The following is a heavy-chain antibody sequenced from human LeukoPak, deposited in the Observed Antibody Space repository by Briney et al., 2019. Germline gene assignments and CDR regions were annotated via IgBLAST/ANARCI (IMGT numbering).Heavy chain of an antibody. CDR3: ARGSSSGSYHPLDP. V-gene: IGHV4-59*01. J-gene: IGHJ5*02. Sequence: SETLSLTCTVSGGSISSYSWSWIRQPPGKGLEWVGYVYYTGSINYNPSLKSRVTISVDTSKNQFSLKLSSVAAADTAVYYCARGSSSGSYHPLDPWGQGTLVTVSS. CDR2: VYYTGSI. D-gene: IGHD3-10*01. CDR1: GGSISSYS.